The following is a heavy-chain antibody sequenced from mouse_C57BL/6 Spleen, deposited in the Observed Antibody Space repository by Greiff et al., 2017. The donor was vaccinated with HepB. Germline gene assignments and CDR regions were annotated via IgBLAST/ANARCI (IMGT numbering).Heavy chain of an antibody. V-gene: IGHV5-9-1*02. D-gene: IGHD5-5*01. CDR1: GFTFSSYA. CDR2: ISSGGDYI. Sequence: EVMLVESGEGLVKPGGSLKLSCAASGFTFSSYAMSWVRQTPEKRLEWVAYISSGGDYINYADTVKGRFTISRDNARNTLYLQMSSLKSEDTAMYYCTTTSYYYAMDYWGQGTSVTVSS. CDR3: TTTSYYYAMDY. J-gene: IGHJ4*01.